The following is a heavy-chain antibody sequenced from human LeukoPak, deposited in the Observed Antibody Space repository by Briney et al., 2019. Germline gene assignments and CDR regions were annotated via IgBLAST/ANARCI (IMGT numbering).Heavy chain of an antibody. V-gene: IGHV4-30-4*01. CDR3: VRDRSRPNPFFDS. Sequence: SETLSLTCTVSGGSISSGDYYWSWIRQPPGKGLEWIGYIHHSGSTYYYNPSLKSRVTMSVDTSKNQFSLKLSHVGAADTAVYYCVRDRSRPNPFFDSWGQGTLVTVSS. CDR2: IHHSGSTY. CDR1: GGSISSGDYY. D-gene: IGHD6-13*01. J-gene: IGHJ4*02.